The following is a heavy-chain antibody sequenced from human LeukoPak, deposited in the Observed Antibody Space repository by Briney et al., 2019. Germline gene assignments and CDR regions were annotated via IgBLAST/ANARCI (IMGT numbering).Heavy chain of an antibody. D-gene: IGHD6-13*01. J-gene: IGHJ4*02. CDR1: GYTFTSYY. CDR3: ARGPLGSSSWYFLDPYFDY. CDR2: INPSGGST. Sequence: ASVKVSCKASGYTFTSYYMHWVRRAPGQGLEWMGIINPSGGSTSYAQNFQGRVTMTRDTSTSTVYMELSSLRSEDTAVYYCARGPLGSSSWYFLDPYFDYWGQGTLVTVSS. V-gene: IGHV1-46*01.